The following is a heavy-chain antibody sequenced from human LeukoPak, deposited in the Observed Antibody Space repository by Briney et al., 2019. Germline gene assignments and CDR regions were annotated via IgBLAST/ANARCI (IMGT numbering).Heavy chain of an antibody. D-gene: IGHD6-19*01. Sequence: SETLSLTCTVSGGSISSGGYYWSWIRQHPGKGLEWIGYIYYSGSTYYNPSLKSRVTISVDTSKNQFSLKLSSVTAADTAVYYRARAAVAGPDYWGQGTLVTVSS. CDR2: IYYSGST. CDR1: GGSISSGGYY. J-gene: IGHJ4*02. V-gene: IGHV4-31*03. CDR3: ARAAVAGPDY.